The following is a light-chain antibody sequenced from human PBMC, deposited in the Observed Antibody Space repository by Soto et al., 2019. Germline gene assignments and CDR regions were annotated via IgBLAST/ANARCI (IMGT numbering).Light chain of an antibody. CDR2: GAS. CDR1: QSVSSN. V-gene: IGKV3-15*01. Sequence: EILMTQSPSILSVSPVEIATLSCRASQSVSSNLAWYQQKPGQAPRLLIDGASTRATGIPARFSGSGSGTEFTLTISSLQSEDFAVYYCQQYNNWPQTFGQGTKVDIK. CDR3: QQYNNWPQT. J-gene: IGKJ1*01.